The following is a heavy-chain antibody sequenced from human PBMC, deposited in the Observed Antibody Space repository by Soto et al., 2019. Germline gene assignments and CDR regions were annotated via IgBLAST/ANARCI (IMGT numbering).Heavy chain of an antibody. V-gene: IGHV3-74*01. CDR2: INMDGTTT. CDR1: GFTFSNYW. D-gene: IGHD1-26*01. J-gene: IGHJ5*02. CDR3: ARVAVGAYWFDP. Sequence: EVQLVESGGGLVQPGGSLRLSCAASGFTFSNYWMHWIRQAPGEGLVWVSRINMDGTTTNYADSVEGRFTISRDNARNTLWLQMNSLRADDTAVYYCARVAVGAYWFDPWGQGTLVTVS.